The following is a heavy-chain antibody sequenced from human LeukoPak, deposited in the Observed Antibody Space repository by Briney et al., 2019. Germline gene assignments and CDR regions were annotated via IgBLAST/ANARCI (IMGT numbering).Heavy chain of an antibody. D-gene: IGHD6-19*01. CDR3: ARVHSSGWIFDC. V-gene: IGHV3-23*01. J-gene: IGHJ4*02. CDR1: GFTFSASA. CDR2: ITGSGTST. Sequence: PGGSLRLSCAASGFTFSASAMTWVRQAPGKGLEWVSGITGSGTSTYYADSVKGRFTISRDNSKNTLYLQMNSLRAEDTAVYYCARVHSSGWIFDCWGQGTLVTVSS.